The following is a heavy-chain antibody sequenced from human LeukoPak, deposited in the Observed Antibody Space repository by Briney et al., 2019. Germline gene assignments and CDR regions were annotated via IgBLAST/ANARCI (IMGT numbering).Heavy chain of an antibody. CDR3: ARLGVKTSKDIAAARRYYFDY. CDR2: IYYSGST. Sequence: SETLSLTCTVSGGSISSYYWSWIRQPPGKGLEWIGYIYYSGSTNYNPSLKSRVTISVDTSKNQFSLKLSSVTAADTAVYYCARLGVKTSKDIAAARRYYFDYWGQGTLVTVSS. J-gene: IGHJ4*02. D-gene: IGHD6-13*01. V-gene: IGHV4-59*08. CDR1: GGSISSYY.